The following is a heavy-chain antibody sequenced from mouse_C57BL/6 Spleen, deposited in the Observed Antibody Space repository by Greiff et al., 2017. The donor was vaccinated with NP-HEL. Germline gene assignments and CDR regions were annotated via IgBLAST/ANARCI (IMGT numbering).Heavy chain of an antibody. Sequence: EVHLVESGPGLVKPSQTVFLTCTVTGISITTGNYRWSWIRQFPGNKLEWIGYIYYSGTITYNPSLTSRTTITRDTPKNQFFLEMNSLTAEDTATYYCATGYYFYAMDYWGQGTSVTVSS. CDR2: IYYSGTI. J-gene: IGHJ4*01. D-gene: IGHD2-3*01. V-gene: IGHV3-5*01. CDR1: GISITTGNYR. CDR3: ATGYYFYAMDY.